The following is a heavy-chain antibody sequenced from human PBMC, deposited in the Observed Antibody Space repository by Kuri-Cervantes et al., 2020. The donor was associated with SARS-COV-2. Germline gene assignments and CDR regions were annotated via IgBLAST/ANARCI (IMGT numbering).Heavy chain of an antibody. Sequence: ESLKISCTVSGGSISSSSYYWGWIRQPPGKGLGWIGSIYYSGSTYYNPSLKSRVTISVDTSKNQSSLKLSSVTAADTAVYYCARLEIAARRLFDYWGQGTLVTVSS. J-gene: IGHJ4*02. CDR3: ARLEIAARRLFDY. CDR1: GGSISSSSYY. CDR2: IYYSGST. V-gene: IGHV4-39*01. D-gene: IGHD6-6*01.